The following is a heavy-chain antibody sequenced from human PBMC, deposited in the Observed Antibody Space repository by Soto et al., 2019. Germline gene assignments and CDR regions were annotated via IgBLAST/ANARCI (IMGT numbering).Heavy chain of an antibody. J-gene: IGHJ4*02. CDR3: ARVSGWYYFDY. CDR1: GYTFSSYA. D-gene: IGHD6-19*01. V-gene: IGHV1-3*01. CDR2: INAGNGNT. Sequence: QVQLVQSGAEVKKPGASVKVSCKASGYTFSSYAMHWVRQGPGQRLEWMGWINAGNGNTKYTQKFQGRVTITRDTSASTAYMELSSLRSEDTAVYYCARVSGWYYFDYWGQGTLVNVSS.